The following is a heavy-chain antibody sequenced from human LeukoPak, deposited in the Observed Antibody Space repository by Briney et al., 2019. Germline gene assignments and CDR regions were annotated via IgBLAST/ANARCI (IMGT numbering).Heavy chain of an antibody. D-gene: IGHD6-19*01. CDR2: INWNGGST. V-gene: IGHV3-20*04. CDR1: GFTVSNNY. CDR3: ARAGSSGWYWFDP. J-gene: IGHJ5*02. Sequence: GGSLRLSCAASGFTVSNNYLHWVRQAPGKGLEWVSGINWNGGSTGYADSVKGRFTISRDNAKNSLYLQMNSLRAEDTAVYYCARAGSSGWYWFDPWGQGTLVTVSS.